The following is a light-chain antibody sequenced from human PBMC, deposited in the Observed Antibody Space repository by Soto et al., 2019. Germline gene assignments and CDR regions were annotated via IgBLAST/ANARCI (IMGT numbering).Light chain of an antibody. CDR2: GAS. V-gene: IGKV3-20*01. CDR3: HQYGYSPLFT. CDR1: QSVSSSC. J-gene: IGKJ3*01. Sequence: EIVLTQSPGTLSLSPGERATLSCRASQSVSSSCLAWYQLKPGQAPRLLIYGASSRATGIPDRFSGSGSGTDFTLTISRLEPQDLAVYYCHQYGYSPLFTFGPGTKVDIK.